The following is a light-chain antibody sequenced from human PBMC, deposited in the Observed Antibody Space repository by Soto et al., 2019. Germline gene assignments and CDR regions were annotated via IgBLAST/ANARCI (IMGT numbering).Light chain of an antibody. V-gene: IGKV3-15*01. J-gene: IGKJ5*01. CDR2: DAS. Sequence: EIVMTQSPATLSVSTGERVSVSGRASQNVGSNLVWYQQKAGQAPRPLIFDASTRAAGIPARFSGSGSGTEFTLTISRLEPEDFAVYYCQQYDKWFSISFGQGTRLEIK. CDR1: QNVGSN. CDR3: QQYDKWFSIS.